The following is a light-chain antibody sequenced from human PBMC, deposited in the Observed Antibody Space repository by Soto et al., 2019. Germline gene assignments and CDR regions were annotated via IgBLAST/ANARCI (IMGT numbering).Light chain of an antibody. V-gene: IGLV2-8*01. J-gene: IGLJ1*01. CDR2: EVT. CDR3: SSLAAVYNTHYV. CDR1: SSDVGRYNF. Sequence: QSALTQPPSASGSPGQSVTISCTGTSSDVGRYNFVSWYQQHPGKAPKLMIFEVTKRPSGVPDRFSGSKSGNTASLTVSGLQAEDEADYYFSSLAAVYNTHYVFGTGTKVTVL.